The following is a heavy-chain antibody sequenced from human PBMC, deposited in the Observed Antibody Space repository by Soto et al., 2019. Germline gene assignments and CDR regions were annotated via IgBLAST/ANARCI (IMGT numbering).Heavy chain of an antibody. CDR1: GFTFRSYT. Sequence: EVQLVESGGGLVKPGGSLRLSCAASGFTFRSYTMNWVRQAPGKGLEWVSSISSNSDYIYYVDSVRGRFTISRDTAKNSLYLQMNSVRAEDTAVYYCARVVHFDSSGFALWGQGTMVTVSS. J-gene: IGHJ3*01. CDR3: ARVVHFDSSGFAL. CDR2: ISSNSDYI. V-gene: IGHV3-21*01. D-gene: IGHD3-22*01.